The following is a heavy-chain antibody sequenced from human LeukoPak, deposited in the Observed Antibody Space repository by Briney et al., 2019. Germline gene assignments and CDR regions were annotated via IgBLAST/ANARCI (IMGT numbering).Heavy chain of an antibody. CDR3: AKGVGHYGFYWYFDL. Sequence: GGSLRLSCAASGFTFSSYAMSWVRQAPGKGLEWVSAISGSGGSTYYADSVKGRFTISRDNSKNTLYLQMNSVRAEDTAVYYCAKGVGHYGFYWYFDLWGRGTLVTVSS. D-gene: IGHD3-10*01. CDR1: GFTFSSYA. V-gene: IGHV3-23*01. J-gene: IGHJ2*01. CDR2: ISGSGGST.